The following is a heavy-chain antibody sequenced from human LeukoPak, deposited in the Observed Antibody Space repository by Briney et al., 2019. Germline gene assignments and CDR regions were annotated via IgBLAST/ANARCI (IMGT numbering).Heavy chain of an antibody. J-gene: IGHJ4*02. CDR3: ARGSGPYWYSGSYLGY. CDR2: MYYSGST. CDR1: GGSISSSNSY. Sequence: SETLSLTCTVSGGSISSSNSYWGWIRQPPGKGLEWIGSMYYSGSTYYNPSLKSRVNISVDTSKNQFSLKLSSVTAADTAVYYCARGSGPYWYSGSYLGYWGQGTLVTVSS. V-gene: IGHV4-39*01. D-gene: IGHD1-26*01.